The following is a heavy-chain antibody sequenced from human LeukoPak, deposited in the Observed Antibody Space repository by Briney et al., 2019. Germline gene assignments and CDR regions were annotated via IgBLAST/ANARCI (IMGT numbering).Heavy chain of an antibody. J-gene: IGHJ5*02. Sequence: PSETLSLTCAVYGGSFSGYYWSWIRQPPGKGLEWIGEINHSGSTNYNPSLKSRVTISVDTSKNQFSLKLSSVTAADTAVYYCARGGYCSSTSCKTMYNWFDPWGQGTLVTVSS. CDR2: INHSGST. V-gene: IGHV4-34*01. CDR1: GGSFSGYY. D-gene: IGHD2-2*01. CDR3: ARGGYCSSTSCKTMYNWFDP.